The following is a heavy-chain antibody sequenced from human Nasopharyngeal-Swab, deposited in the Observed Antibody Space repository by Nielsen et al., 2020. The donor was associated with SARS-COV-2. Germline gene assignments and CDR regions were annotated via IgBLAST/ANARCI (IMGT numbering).Heavy chain of an antibody. V-gene: IGHV1-69*04. Sequence: SVKVSCKASGGTFSSYAISWVRQAPGQGLEWMGRITPILGIANYAQKFQGRVTITADKSTSTAYMELSSLRSEDTAVYYCARAELRPNPYYYYYGMDVWGQGTTVTVSS. CDR2: ITPILGIA. D-gene: IGHD1-26*01. CDR1: GGTFSSYA. CDR3: ARAELRPNPYYYYYGMDV. J-gene: IGHJ6*02.